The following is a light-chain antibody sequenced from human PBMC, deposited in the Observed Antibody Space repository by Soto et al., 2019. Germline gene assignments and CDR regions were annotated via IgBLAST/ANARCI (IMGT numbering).Light chain of an antibody. J-gene: IGKJ1*01. V-gene: IGKV3-15*01. CDR1: QSVSSN. CDR3: QQYNNWPPWT. CDR2: GAS. Sequence: EIVMTQSPATLSVSPGERATLSCRASQSVSSNLAWYQQKPGQAPRLLIYGASTRAPGIPARFSGSGSGTEFTLTISSLQSEDFAVYYCQQYNNWPPWTFGQGIKVEIK.